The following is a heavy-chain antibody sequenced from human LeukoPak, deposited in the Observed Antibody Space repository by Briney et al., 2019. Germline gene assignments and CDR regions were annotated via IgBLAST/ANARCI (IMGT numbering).Heavy chain of an antibody. CDR2: IHYTGAT. D-gene: IGHD3-9*01. CDR1: GGSITGYY. CDR3: ARGNILTGYCFDF. J-gene: IGHJ4*02. V-gene: IGHV4-34*01. Sequence: PSETLSLTCAVYGGSITGYYWSWIRQTPGRGLESVGEIHYTGATSYNPSLKSRATISTDTSKNQVSLRLSSVPAADTAVYYCARGNILTGYCFDFWGQGALVTVSS.